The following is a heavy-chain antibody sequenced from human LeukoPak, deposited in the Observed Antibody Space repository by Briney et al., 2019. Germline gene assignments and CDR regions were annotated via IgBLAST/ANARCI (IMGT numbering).Heavy chain of an antibody. V-gene: IGHV3-48*02. J-gene: IGHJ4*02. CDR1: GFTFSSYS. D-gene: IGHD5-12*01. CDR3: ARRYSAYNFDY. Sequence: GGSLRLSCAASGFTFSSYSMNWVRLAPGKGLEWISYISTSSGTIYYADSVKGRFTISRDNAKNSPYLQMNSLRDEDTAVYYCARRYSAYNFDYWGQGTLVTVSS. CDR2: ISTSSGTI.